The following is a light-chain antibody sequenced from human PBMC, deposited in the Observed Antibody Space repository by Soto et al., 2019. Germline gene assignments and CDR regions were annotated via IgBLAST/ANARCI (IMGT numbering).Light chain of an antibody. J-gene: IGKJ5*01. Sequence: DGGMTTKPLSLSVAPGQPASIPGKSSQSLLHITGETFLFWYLQKPGQSPQLLIYEVSTRVSGVPGRFSGSGSGTDFTLEISRVETDDVGIYFCMQSTQLPPTFGQGTLLEIK. CDR3: MQSTQLPPT. CDR1: QSLLHITGETF. CDR2: EVS. V-gene: IGKV2D-29*02.